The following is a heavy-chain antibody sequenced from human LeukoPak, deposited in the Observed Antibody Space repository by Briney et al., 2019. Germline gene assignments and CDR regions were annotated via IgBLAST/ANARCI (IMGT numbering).Heavy chain of an antibody. CDR3: ARGKYFYSSGSYYLFYFDC. V-gene: IGHV3-30-3*01. CDR1: EFTFSNYA. CDR2: ISYDGSNK. Sequence: SGGSLRLSCAASEFTFSNYAMNWVRQAPGKGLEWVAVISYDGSNKYYADSVKGRFTISRDNSKTTLYLQVNSLRPEDTAVYYCARGKYFYSSGSYYLFYFDCWGQGTLVTVSS. D-gene: IGHD3-10*01. J-gene: IGHJ4*02.